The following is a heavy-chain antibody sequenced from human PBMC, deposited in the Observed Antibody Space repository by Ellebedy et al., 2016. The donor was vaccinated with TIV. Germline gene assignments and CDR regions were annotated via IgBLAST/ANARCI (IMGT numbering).Heavy chain of an antibody. CDR3: ARDLVDTAMVPSSGFDY. J-gene: IGHJ4*02. CDR1: GGTFSSYA. V-gene: IGHV1-69*13. Sequence: SVKVSXXASGGTFSSYAISWVRQAPGQGLEWMGGIIPIFGTANYAQKFQGRVTITADESTSTAYMELSSLRSEDTAVYYCARDLVDTAMVPSSGFDYWGQGTLVTVSS. CDR2: IIPIFGTA. D-gene: IGHD5-18*01.